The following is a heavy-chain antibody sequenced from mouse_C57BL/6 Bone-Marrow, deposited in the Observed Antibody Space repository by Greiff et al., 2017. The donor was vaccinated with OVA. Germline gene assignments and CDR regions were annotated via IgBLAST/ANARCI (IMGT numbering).Heavy chain of an antibody. D-gene: IGHD1-1*01. CDR3: FTTVVHPFAMDY. Sequence: VQLQQSGAELVRPGASVKLSCTASGFNIKDDYMHWVKQRPEQGLEWIGWIDPENGDTEYASKFQGKATITADTSSNTAYLQLSSLTSEDTAVDYCFTTVVHPFAMDYWGQGTSVTVSA. CDR1: GFNIKDDY. V-gene: IGHV14-4*01. J-gene: IGHJ4*01. CDR2: IDPENGDT.